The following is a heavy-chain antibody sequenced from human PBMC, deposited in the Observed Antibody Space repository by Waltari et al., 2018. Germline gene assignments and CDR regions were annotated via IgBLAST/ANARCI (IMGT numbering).Heavy chain of an antibody. V-gene: IGHV4-39*07. D-gene: IGHD3-22*01. CDR2: IYYSGST. Sequence: QLQLQESGPGLVKPSETLSLTCTVSGGSLSSSSYYWGWLRQPPGKGLEWIGSIYYSGSTYYNPSLKSRVTISVDTSKNQFSLKLSSVTAADTAVYYCARALRGLVITWASGPNWFDPWGQGTLVTVSS. J-gene: IGHJ5*02. CDR3: ARALRGLVITWASGPNWFDP. CDR1: GGSLSSSSYY.